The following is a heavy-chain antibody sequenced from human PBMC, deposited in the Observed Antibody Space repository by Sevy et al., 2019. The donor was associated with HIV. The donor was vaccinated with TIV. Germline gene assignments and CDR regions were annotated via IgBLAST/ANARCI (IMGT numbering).Heavy chain of an antibody. V-gene: IGHV3-23*01. Sequence: GGSLRLSCAASGFTFSSYAMSWVRQAPGKGLEWVSAISGSGGSTYYADSMKGRFTISRDNSKNTVSLQMNSLRVEDTAVYYGAKERGSSWSFNWLDPWGQGTLVTVSSGWTFCHCDYYYSYYMDVWGKGTTVTVSS. J-gene: IGHJ6*03. CDR2: ISGSGGST. D-gene: IGHD6-13*01. CDR3: AKERGSSWSFNWLDPWGQGTLVTVSSGWTFCHCDYYYSYYMDV. CDR1: GFTFSSYA.